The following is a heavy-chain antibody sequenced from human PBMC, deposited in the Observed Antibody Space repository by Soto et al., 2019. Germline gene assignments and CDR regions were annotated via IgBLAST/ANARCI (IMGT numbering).Heavy chain of an antibody. V-gene: IGHV3-21*01. CDR2: ISSSSSYI. J-gene: IGHJ4*02. Sequence: EVQLVESGGGLVKPGGSLRLSCAASGFTFSSYSMNWVRQAPGKGLEWVSSISSSSSYIYYADSVKGRFTISRENAKNSLYLQMNSLRVEDTAVYYCARDQGDSYYDSSGYYEEYYFDYWGQGTLVTVSS. CDR1: GFTFSSYS. CDR3: ARDQGDSYYDSSGYYEEYYFDY. D-gene: IGHD3-22*01.